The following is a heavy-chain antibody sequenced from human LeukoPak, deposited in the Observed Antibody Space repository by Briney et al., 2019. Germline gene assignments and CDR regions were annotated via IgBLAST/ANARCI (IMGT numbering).Heavy chain of an antibody. J-gene: IGHJ6*02. CDR2: MNPNSGNT. CDR3: ARVKKDRYGMDV. V-gene: IGHV1-8*01. Sequence: ASVKVSCKASGYTFTSYDINWVRQATGQGLEWMGWMNPNSGNTGYAQKFQGRVTMTRNTSISTAYMELNSLRSEDTAVYYCARVKKDRYGMDVWGQGTTVTVSS. CDR1: GYTFTSYD.